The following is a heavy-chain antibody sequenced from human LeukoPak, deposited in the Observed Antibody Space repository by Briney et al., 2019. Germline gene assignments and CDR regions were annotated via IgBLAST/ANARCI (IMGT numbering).Heavy chain of an antibody. V-gene: IGHV1-2*02. CDR2: INPNSGDT. D-gene: IGHD3-10*01. J-gene: IGHJ6*03. CDR3: ARDRRERYGSGSSYYYYYYMDV. Sequence: GASVKVSCKASGYTFTGYSLHWVRQAPAQGLEWMGWINPNSGDTSYTQKFQGRVTMTRDTSISTAYMELSRLRSDDTAVYYCARDRRERYGSGSSYYYYYYMDVWGTGTTVTVSS. CDR1: GYTFTGYS.